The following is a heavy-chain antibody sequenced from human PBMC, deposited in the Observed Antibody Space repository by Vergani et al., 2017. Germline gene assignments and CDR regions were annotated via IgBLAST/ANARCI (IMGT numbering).Heavy chain of an antibody. D-gene: IGHD4-17*01. V-gene: IGHV3-73*01. CDR3: TRRPPYGDYVGWFDP. CDR2: IRSKANSYAT. Sequence: EVQLVESGGGLVQPGGSLKLSCAASGFTFSGSAMHWVRQASGKGLEWVGRIRSKANSYATAYAASVKGRFTIYRDDSKNTAYQQMNSLKTEDTAVYYCTRRPPYGDYVGWFDPWGQGTLVTVSS. J-gene: IGHJ5*02. CDR1: GFTFSGSA.